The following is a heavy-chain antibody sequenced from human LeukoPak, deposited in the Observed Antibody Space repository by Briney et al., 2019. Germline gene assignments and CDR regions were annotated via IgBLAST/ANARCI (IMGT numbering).Heavy chain of an antibody. D-gene: IGHD2-21*02. CDR3: ARGGSTDSIHSCGGNCYFLDY. J-gene: IGHJ4*02. CDR2: INPNSDGT. V-gene: IGHV1-2*02. Sequence: ASVKVSCKASGYTFTGNHMHWVRQAPGQGLEWMGWINPNSDGTNYAQKFQGRVIMTRDTSISTAYMELSRLGSDDTAVYYCARGGSTDSIHSCGGNCYFLDYWGQGTLVTVSS. CDR1: GYTFTGNH.